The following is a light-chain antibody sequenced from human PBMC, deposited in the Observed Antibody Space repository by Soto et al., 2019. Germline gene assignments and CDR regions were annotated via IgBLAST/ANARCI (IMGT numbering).Light chain of an antibody. J-gene: IGKJ4*01. CDR2: KAS. CDR3: QQHADYPIT. CDR1: HNIDTW. Sequence: DIQMTQSPSTLSASIGDAVTITCRASHNIDTWLAWFQQKPGKAPNLLIYKASTLEAGVPSRFSGSAPGTEFTLTISSLQPDDFATYYCQQHADYPITFGGGTKVDIK. V-gene: IGKV1-5*03.